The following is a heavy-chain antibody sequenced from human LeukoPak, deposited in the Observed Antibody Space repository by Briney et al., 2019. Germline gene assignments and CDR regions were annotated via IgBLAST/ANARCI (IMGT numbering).Heavy chain of an antibody. J-gene: IGHJ4*02. Sequence: GGSLRLSCAAPGFTFSSYAMSWVRQAPGKGLEWVSAITGSGGNTYYLDSVKGRFTISRDNSKNTLYLQMNSLGVEDTAVYYCARRVVLTRYYYFDYWGQGTLVIVSS. CDR3: ARRVVLTRYYYFDY. V-gene: IGHV3-23*01. CDR2: ITGSGGNT. CDR1: GFTFSSYA. D-gene: IGHD3-9*01.